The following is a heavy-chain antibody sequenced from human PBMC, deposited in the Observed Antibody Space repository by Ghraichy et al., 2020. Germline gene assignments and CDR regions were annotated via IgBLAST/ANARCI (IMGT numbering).Heavy chain of an antibody. CDR2: IYSGGST. Sequence: GGSLRLSCAASGFTVSSNYMSWVRQAPGKGLEWVSVIYSGGSTYYADSVKGRFTISRDNSKNTLYLQMNSLRAEDTAVYYCATPYCSSTSCPEEYYYYYMDVWGKGTTVNVSS. V-gene: IGHV3-53*01. D-gene: IGHD2-2*01. CDR1: GFTVSSNY. CDR3: ATPYCSSTSCPEEYYYYYMDV. J-gene: IGHJ6*03.